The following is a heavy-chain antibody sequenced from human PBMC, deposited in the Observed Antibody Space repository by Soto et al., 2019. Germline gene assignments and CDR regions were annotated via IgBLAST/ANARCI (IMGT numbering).Heavy chain of an antibody. D-gene: IGHD3-10*01. J-gene: IGHJ6*03. CDR2: INHSGST. Sequence: PSETLSLTCAVYGGSFSGYYWSWIRQPPGKGLEWIGEINHSGSTNYNPSLKSRVTISVDTSKNQFSLKLSSVTAADTAVYYCARENGITMVRGVIISDYYYYMDVWGKGTTVTVSS. V-gene: IGHV4-34*01. CDR1: GGSFSGYY. CDR3: ARENGITMVRGVIISDYYYYMDV.